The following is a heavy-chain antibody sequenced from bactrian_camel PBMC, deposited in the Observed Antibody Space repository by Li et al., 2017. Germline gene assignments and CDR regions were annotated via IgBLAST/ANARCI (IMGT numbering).Heavy chain of an antibody. CDR1: GVNRSVGW. J-gene: IGHJ4*01. V-gene: IGHV3S53*01. CDR2: IDSSGDT. Sequence: HVQLVESGGGSVQTGGSLTLSCAASGVNRSVGWMGWFRQSPGKQREGVAAIDSSGDTSHSGSVKGRFTISQDSAKGTLYLQMNSLKTEDTAVYYCATTIGGSWYFWAFSHWGQGTQVTVS. CDR3: ATTIGGSWYFWAFSH. D-gene: IGHD6*01.